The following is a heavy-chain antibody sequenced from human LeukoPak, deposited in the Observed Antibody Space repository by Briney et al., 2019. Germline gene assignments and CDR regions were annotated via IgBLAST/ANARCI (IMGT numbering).Heavy chain of an antibody. J-gene: IGHJ4*02. V-gene: IGHV4-34*01. D-gene: IGHD2/OR15-2a*01. CDR2: INHSGSA. CDR3: AGHHPRNTVDF. Sequence: LETLSLTCAVSGGSFSGYYWTWIRQPPGKGLEWIGEINHSGSANYNPSLKSRVTISLDTSKNQFSLKLSSVTAADTAVYYCAGHHPRNTVDFWGQGTLVTVSS. CDR1: GGSFSGYY.